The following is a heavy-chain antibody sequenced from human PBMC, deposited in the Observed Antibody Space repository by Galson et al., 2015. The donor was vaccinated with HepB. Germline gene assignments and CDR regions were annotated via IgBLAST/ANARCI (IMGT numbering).Heavy chain of an antibody. CDR3: ARDRTVISPARDYYYYYGMDV. CDR2: TYTSGST. CDR1: GGSISSYY. V-gene: IGHV4-4*07. Sequence: LSLTCAVSGGSISSYYWSWIRQPAGKGLEWIGRTYTSGSTNYNPSLKSRVTMSVDTSKNQFSLKLSSVTAADTAVYYCARDRTVISPARDYYYYYGMDVWGQGTTVTVSS. J-gene: IGHJ6*02. D-gene: IGHD4-11*01.